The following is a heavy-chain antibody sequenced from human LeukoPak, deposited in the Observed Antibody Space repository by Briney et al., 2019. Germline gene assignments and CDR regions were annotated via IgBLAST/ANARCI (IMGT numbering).Heavy chain of an antibody. CDR1: GFTFHSYV. V-gene: IGHV3-30-3*01. CDR2: ISYDGTSK. J-gene: IGHJ5*02. D-gene: IGHD3-10*01. CDR3: ASEGVAGPPAANSFDP. Sequence: GRALVLSWASSGFTFHSYVMHLVRPAPGEGLEWVWLISYDGTSKYYADSEEGRFTISRDNSKTALYLHMNSVRADHAAVYYCASEGVAGPPAANSFDPWGQGTLVTASS.